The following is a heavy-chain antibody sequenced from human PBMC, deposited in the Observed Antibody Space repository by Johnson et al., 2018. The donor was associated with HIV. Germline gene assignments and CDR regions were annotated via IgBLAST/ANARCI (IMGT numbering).Heavy chain of an antibody. CDR1: GFTVSSNY. D-gene: IGHD6-6*01. CDR2: IYSGGST. Sequence: VQLVESGGDLVQPGGSLRLSCVVSGFTVSSNYMSWVRQAPGKGLEWVSVIYSGGSTYYADSVKGRFTISRDNSKNTLYLQMNSLRAEDTAVYYCARESELLSSSDAFDIWGQGTMVTVSS. CDR3: ARESELLSSSDAFDI. J-gene: IGHJ3*02. V-gene: IGHV3-66*01.